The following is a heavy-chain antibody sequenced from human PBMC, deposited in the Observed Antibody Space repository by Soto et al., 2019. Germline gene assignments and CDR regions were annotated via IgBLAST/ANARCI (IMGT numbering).Heavy chain of an antibody. J-gene: IGHJ5*02. Sequence: SETLSLSCSVSGGSMRSYYWNWLRQPAGKGLEWIGRIYSRGDTNYNPSVKSRVTMSVDTSKNQFSLNLSSVTAAATAVYYCARSLESRGITGTTRWFDPWGQGTLVTVSS. CDR2: IYSRGDT. CDR3: ARSLESRGITGTTRWFDP. V-gene: IGHV4-4*07. D-gene: IGHD1-7*01. CDR1: GGSMRSYY.